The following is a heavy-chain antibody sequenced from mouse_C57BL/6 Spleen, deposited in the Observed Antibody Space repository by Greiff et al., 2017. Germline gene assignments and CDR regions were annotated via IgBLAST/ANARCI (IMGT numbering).Heavy chain of an antibody. CDR3: AREDGYDGEYFDY. CDR2: IYPRSGNT. CDR1: GYTFTSYG. J-gene: IGHJ2*01. Sequence: QVQLQQSGAELARPGASVKLSCKASGYTFTSYGISWVKQRTGQGLEWIGEIYPRSGNTYYNEKFKGKATLTADKSSSTAYMELRSLTSEDSAVYFCAREDGYDGEYFDYWGQGTTLTVSS. V-gene: IGHV1-81*01. D-gene: IGHD2-3*01.